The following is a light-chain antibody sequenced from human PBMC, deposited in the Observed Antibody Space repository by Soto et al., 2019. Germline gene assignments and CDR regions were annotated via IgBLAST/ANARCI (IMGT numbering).Light chain of an antibody. CDR1: DSISSW. J-gene: IGKJ1*01. CDR2: KAS. CDR3: QQYNGYPWT. V-gene: IGKV1-5*03. Sequence: DIQMTQSPSTLSASVGDRVTITCRASDSISSWLAWYQQKTGKAPKALIYKASNLESGVPSRFSDSGSGTEFTLSISSLQPDDFAPYYCQQYNGYPWTFDQGTKVEIK.